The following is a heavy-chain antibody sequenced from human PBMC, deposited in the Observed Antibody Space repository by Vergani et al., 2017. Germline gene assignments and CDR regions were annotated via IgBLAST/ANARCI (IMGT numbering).Heavy chain of an antibody. CDR1: GGSISSSSYY. V-gene: IGHV4-39*01. Sequence: QLQLQESGPGLVKPSETLYLTCTVSGGSISSSSYYWGWIRQPPGKGLEWIGSIYYSGSTYYNPSLKSRVTISVETSKNQFSLKLSSVTAADTAVYYCARHESPNYDSNYGFDYWGQGTLVAFSS. CDR3: ARHESPNYDSNYGFDY. CDR2: IYYSGST. J-gene: IGHJ4*02. D-gene: IGHD3-22*01.